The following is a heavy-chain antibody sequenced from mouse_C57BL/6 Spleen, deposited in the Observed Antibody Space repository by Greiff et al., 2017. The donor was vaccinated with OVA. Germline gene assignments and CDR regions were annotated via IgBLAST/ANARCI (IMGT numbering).Heavy chain of an antibody. D-gene: IGHD1-1*01. J-gene: IGHJ4*01. V-gene: IGHV1-69*01. CDR2: IDPSDSYT. CDR1: GYTFTSYW. Sequence: QVQLQQPGAELVMPGASVKLSCKASGYTFTSYWMHWVKQRPGQGLEWIGEIDPSDSYTNYNQKFKGKSTLTVDKSSSTAYMQLSSLTSEDSAVYYCARSGGTLYYYAMDYWGQGTSVTVSS. CDR3: ARSGGTLYYYAMDY.